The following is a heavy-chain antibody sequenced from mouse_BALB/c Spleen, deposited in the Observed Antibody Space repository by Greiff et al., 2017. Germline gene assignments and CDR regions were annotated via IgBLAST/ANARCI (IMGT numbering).Heavy chain of an antibody. CDR2: IYPGDGDT. Sequence: QVQLQQSGAELVRPGSSVKISCKASGYAFSSYWLNWVKQRPGQGLEWIGQIYPGDGDTNYNGKFKGKATLTADKSSSTAYMQLSSLTSEDSAVYFCARGRAITTAQAWFAYWGQGTLVTVSA. V-gene: IGHV1-80*01. CDR1: GYAFSSYW. D-gene: IGHD1-2*01. CDR3: ARGRAITTAQAWFAY. J-gene: IGHJ3*01.